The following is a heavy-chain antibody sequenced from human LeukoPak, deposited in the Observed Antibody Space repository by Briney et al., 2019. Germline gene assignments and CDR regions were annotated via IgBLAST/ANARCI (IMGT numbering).Heavy chain of an antibody. J-gene: IGHJ6*02. V-gene: IGHV4-34*01. D-gene: IGHD1-1*01. CDR2: INHSGST. Sequence: PSETLSLTCAVYGGSFSGYYWSWIHRPPGKGLEWIGEINHSGSTNYNPPLKSRVTISVDTSKNQFSLKLSSVTAADTAVYYCARGRGWNDGSRVKRLYGMDVWGQGTTVTVSS. CDR1: GGSFSGYY. CDR3: ARGRGWNDGSRVKRLYGMDV.